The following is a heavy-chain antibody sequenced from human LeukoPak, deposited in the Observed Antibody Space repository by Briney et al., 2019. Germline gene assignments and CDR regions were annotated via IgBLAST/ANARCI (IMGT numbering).Heavy chain of an antibody. V-gene: IGHV3-33*01. CDR1: GFSFSAYG. D-gene: IGHD6-13*01. CDR3: ARSQSSSLIDY. Sequence: GGSLRLSCAASGFSFSAYGVHWVRQAPGKGLEWVAVIWYDGSNKDYADSVKGRFTFSRDNSKNTLYLQMNSLTVEDTAVYYCARSQSSSLIDYWGQGTLVIVSS. CDR2: IWYDGSNK. J-gene: IGHJ4*02.